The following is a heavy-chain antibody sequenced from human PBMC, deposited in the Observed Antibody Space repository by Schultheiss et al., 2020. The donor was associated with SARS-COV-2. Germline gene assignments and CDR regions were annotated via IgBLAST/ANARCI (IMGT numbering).Heavy chain of an antibody. CDR2: IYHSGST. D-gene: IGHD6-19*01. Sequence: ETLSLTCTVSGGSISSYYWSWIRQPPGKGLEWIGYIYHSGSTYYNPSLKSRVTISVDTSKNQFSLKLSSVTAADTAVYYCARHGGIAVAGTGVDYWGQGTLVTVSS. CDR1: GGSISSYY. CDR3: ARHGGIAVAGTGVDY. J-gene: IGHJ4*02. V-gene: IGHV4-59*04.